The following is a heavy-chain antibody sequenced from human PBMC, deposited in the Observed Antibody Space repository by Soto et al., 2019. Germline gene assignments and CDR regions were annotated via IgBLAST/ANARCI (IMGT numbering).Heavy chain of an antibody. V-gene: IGHV3-23*01. CDR3: AKDPYGGPSYYFDY. CDR1: GFTFSSYA. J-gene: IGHJ4*02. CDR2: ISGSGGST. D-gene: IGHD4-17*01. Sequence: EVQLLESGGGLVQPGGSLRLSCAASGFTFSSYAMSWVRQSPGKGLEWVSAISGSGGSTYYADSVKGRFTVYRDHSKNTLYLKLNSLRAEDTAVYYCAKDPYGGPSYYFDYWGQGTLVTVSS.